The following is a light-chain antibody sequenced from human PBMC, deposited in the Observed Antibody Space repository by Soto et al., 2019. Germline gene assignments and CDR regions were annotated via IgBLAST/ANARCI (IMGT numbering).Light chain of an antibody. Sequence: EIVMTQSPATLSGSPGDRATLSCRASQSVDNDLAWYQQKPGQPPRLLIYDASTRATGIPARFSGSQSGTEFTLTISSLLSEDFAVYFCQQYNNWPLTFGGGTKVETK. V-gene: IGKV3D-15*01. CDR3: QQYNNWPLT. CDR2: DAS. CDR1: QSVDND. J-gene: IGKJ4*01.